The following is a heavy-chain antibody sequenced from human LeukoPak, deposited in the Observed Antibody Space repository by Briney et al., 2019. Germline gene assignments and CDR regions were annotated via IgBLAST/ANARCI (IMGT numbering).Heavy chain of an antibody. V-gene: IGHV4-34*01. Sequence: PSETLSLTCAVYGGSFSGYYWSWIRQPPGKGLEWIGEINHSGSTNYNPSLKSRVTISVDTSKNQFSLKLSSVTAADTAVYHCARGVLLWFGDAFDYWGQGTLVTVSS. D-gene: IGHD3-10*01. CDR3: ARGVLLWFGDAFDY. CDR2: INHSGST. CDR1: GGSFSGYY. J-gene: IGHJ4*02.